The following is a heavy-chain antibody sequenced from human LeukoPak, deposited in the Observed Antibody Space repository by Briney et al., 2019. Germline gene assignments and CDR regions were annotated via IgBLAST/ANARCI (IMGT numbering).Heavy chain of an antibody. V-gene: IGHV3-66*01. CDR1: GFTVSATQ. CDR3: AKGLERESRLDS. D-gene: IGHD1-1*01. Sequence: GGSLRLSCAASGFTVSATQMSWVRQAPGKGLEWVSIIYGGGGTYYADSVKGRFTISTDNSKNTLHLQMNSLRAEDTALYFCAKGLERESRLDSWGQGTLVTVSS. CDR2: IYGGGGT. J-gene: IGHJ4*02.